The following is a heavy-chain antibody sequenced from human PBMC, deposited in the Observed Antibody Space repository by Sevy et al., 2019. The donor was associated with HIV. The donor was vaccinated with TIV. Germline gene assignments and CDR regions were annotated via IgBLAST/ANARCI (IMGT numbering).Heavy chain of an antibody. CDR3: ATLWFGALHPSIALY. Sequence: GGSLRLSCAASGFTFSSYAMSWVRQAPGKGLEWVSAISGSGGSTYYADSVKGRFTISRDNSKNTLYLQMNSLRAEDTAVYYCATLWFGALHPSIALYWGQGTLVTVSS. D-gene: IGHD3-10*01. CDR1: GFTFSSYA. CDR2: ISGSGGST. J-gene: IGHJ4*02. V-gene: IGHV3-23*01.